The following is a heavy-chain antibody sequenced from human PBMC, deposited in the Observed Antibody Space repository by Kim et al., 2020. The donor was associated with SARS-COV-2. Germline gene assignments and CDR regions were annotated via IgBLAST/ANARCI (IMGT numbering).Heavy chain of an antibody. D-gene: IGHD4-4*01. V-gene: IGHV4-34*01. CDR2: INHSGST. J-gene: IGHJ4*02. Sequence: SETLSLTCAVYGGSFSGYYWSWIRQPPGKGLEWIGEINHSGSTNYNPSLKSRVTISVDTSKNQFSVKLSSVTAADTAVYYSARFRVGWLQSPFFDYWGQGTLVTVSS. CDR1: GGSFSGYY. CDR3: ARFRVGWLQSPFFDY.